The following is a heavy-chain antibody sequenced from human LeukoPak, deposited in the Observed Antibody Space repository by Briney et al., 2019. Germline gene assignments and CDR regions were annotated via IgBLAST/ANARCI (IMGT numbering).Heavy chain of an antibody. D-gene: IGHD2-2*01. CDR2: FDPEDGET. CDR1: GYTLTELS. Sequence: ASVEVSCKVSGYTLTELSMHWVRQAPGKGLEWMGGFDPEDGETIYAQKFQGRVTMTEDTSTDTAYMELSSLRSEDTAVYYCATGVPAAIGDWFDPWGQGTLVTVSS. CDR3: ATGVPAAIGDWFDP. V-gene: IGHV1-24*01. J-gene: IGHJ5*02.